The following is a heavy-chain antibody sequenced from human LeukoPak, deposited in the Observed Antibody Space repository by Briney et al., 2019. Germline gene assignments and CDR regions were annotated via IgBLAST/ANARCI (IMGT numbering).Heavy chain of an antibody. Sequence: GASVKVSCKASGYTFTGYYMHWVRQAPGQGLEWMGWINPNSGGTNYAQKFQGRVTMTGDTSISTAYMELSRLRSDDTAVYYCARCPSRGEQRDLDYWGQGTLVTVSS. J-gene: IGHJ4*02. D-gene: IGHD3-10*01. V-gene: IGHV1-2*02. CDR2: INPNSGGT. CDR1: GYTFTGYY. CDR3: ARCPSRGEQRDLDY.